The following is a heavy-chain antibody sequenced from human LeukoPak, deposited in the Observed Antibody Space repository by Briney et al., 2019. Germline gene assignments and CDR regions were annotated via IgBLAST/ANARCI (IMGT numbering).Heavy chain of an antibody. Sequence: PGGSLRLSCAASGFTFSSYWMSWVRQAPGKGLEWVASIKQDGSEKYYVDSVKGRFTISRDNAKNSLYLQMNSLRAEDAAVYYCARDVGSYSGHPYYFDYWGQGTLVTVSS. J-gene: IGHJ4*02. V-gene: IGHV3-7*01. CDR3: ARDVGSYSGHPYYFDY. CDR1: GFTFSSYW. D-gene: IGHD1-26*01. CDR2: IKQDGSEK.